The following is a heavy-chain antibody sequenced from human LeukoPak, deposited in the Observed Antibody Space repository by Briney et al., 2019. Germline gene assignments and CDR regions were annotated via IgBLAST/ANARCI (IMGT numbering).Heavy chain of an antibody. CDR3: ARTEEYYYDSSGYYGPGAFDI. D-gene: IGHD3-22*01. V-gene: IGHV3-20*04. Sequence: GGSLRLSCAASGFTFDDYGMSWVRQAPGKGLEWVSGINWNGGSTGYADSVKGRFTISRDNSKNTLYLQMNSLRAEDTAVYYCARTEEYYYDSSGYYGPGAFDIWGQGTMVTVSS. J-gene: IGHJ3*02. CDR1: GFTFDDYG. CDR2: INWNGGST.